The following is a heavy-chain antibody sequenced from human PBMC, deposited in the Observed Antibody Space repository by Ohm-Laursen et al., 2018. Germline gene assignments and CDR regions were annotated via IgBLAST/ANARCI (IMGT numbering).Heavy chain of an antibody. Sequence: SDTLSLTCTVSGDSITSYYWSWIRQPPGKGLEWIGYVYYSGGTNYNPSLKSRVTISVDTSKNQLSLKLRSVTAADTAVYYCARDRMAVAGNYYYYGLDVWGQGTTVTVSS. CDR2: VYYSGGT. CDR3: ARDRMAVAGNYYYYGLDV. CDR1: GDSITSYY. V-gene: IGHV4-59*01. D-gene: IGHD6-19*01. J-gene: IGHJ6*02.